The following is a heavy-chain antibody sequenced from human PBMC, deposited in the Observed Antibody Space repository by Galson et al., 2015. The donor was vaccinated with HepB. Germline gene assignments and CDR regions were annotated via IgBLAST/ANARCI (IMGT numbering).Heavy chain of an antibody. CDR2: IFSGGRT. V-gene: IGHV3-53*01. Sequence: SLRLSCAASGFSISTNYMSWVRQAPGKGLEWVSNIFSGGRTYYADSMKGRFTISRDISKNTLYLQMNSLRGEDTAVYYCARNYDDSWADDADYFAYWGQGTLVLVSA. CDR1: GFSISTNY. J-gene: IGHJ4*02. CDR3: ARNYDDSWADDADYFAY. D-gene: IGHD3-3*01.